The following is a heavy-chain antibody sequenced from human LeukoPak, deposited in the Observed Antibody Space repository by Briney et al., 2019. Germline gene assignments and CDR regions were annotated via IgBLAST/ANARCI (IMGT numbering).Heavy chain of an antibody. J-gene: IGHJ5*02. CDR2: ISSSSSYI. V-gene: IGHV3-21*01. CDR1: GFTFSSYS. D-gene: IGHD2-21*02. Sequence: GGSLRLSCAASGFTFSSYSMNWVRQAPGKGLEWVSSISSSSSYIYYADSVKGRFTISRDNSKNTLYLQMNSLRAEDTAVYYCARADNPYCGGDCYPNWFDPWGQGTLVTVSS. CDR3: ARADNPYCGGDCYPNWFDP.